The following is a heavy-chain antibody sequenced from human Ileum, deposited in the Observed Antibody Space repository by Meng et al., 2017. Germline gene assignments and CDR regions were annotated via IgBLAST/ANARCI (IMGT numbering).Heavy chain of an antibody. V-gene: IGHV4-30-4*01. CDR1: GGSISSGDYY. CDR3: ARDRDSSGYYPY. D-gene: IGHD3-22*01. Sequence: QVQPQESGPGLVKPSPTLSLTCTVSGGSISSGDYYWSWIRQPPGKGLEWIGYIYYSGSTYYNPSLKSRLTISVDTSKNQFSLKLSSVTAADTAVYYCARDRDSSGYYPYWGQGTLVTVSS. CDR2: IYYSGST. J-gene: IGHJ4*02.